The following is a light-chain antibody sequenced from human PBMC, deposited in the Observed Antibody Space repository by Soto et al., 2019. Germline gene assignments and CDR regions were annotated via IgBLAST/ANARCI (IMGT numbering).Light chain of an antibody. CDR1: HDIARW. CDR3: QQVKGFPLT. Sequence: DIQMTESPSSVSAFVGDRVAITCRASHDIARWVAWYQQQPGKAPRLLIYAASSLQSGVPTRFSGSGSGTDFPLTITNLEPEDSAVYYCQQVKGFPLTFGGGTKVDIK. V-gene: IGKV1-12*01. CDR2: AAS. J-gene: IGKJ4*01.